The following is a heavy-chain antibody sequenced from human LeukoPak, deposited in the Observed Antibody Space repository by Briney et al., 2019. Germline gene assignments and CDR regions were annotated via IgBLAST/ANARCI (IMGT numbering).Heavy chain of an antibody. V-gene: IGHV5-51*01. CDR1: GSSFTRYW. CDR2: IYPGDSET. J-gene: IGHJ3*02. CDR3: ARWQLANGAFDI. D-gene: IGHD6-6*01. Sequence: GESLQISCQGSGSSFTRYWIGWVRQLPGKGLEWMGIIYPGDSETRYSPSFQGQVTISADKSFSTAYLQWRSLKASDTAMYYCARWQLANGAFDIWGQGTMVTVSS.